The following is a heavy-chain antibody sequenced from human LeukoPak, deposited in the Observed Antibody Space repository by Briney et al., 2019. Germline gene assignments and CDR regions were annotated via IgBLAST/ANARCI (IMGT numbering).Heavy chain of an antibody. J-gene: IGHJ4*02. CDR2: IYSGGST. CDR3: ARGGYSYDFDY. CDR1: GFTFSSYS. D-gene: IGHD5-18*01. Sequence: PGGSLRLSCAASGFTFSSYSMNWVRQAPGKGLEWVSVIYSGGSTYYADSVKGRFTISRDNSKNTLYLQMNSLRAEDTAVYYCARGGYSYDFDYWGQGTLVTVSS. V-gene: IGHV3-66*01.